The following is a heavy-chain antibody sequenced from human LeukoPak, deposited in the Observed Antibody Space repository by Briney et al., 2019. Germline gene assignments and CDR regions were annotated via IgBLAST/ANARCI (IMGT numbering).Heavy chain of an antibody. D-gene: IGHD4-17*01. J-gene: IGHJ6*02. Sequence: SETLSLTCTVSGGSISSYYWSWIRQPPGKGLEWIGYIYYSGSTNYNPSLKSRVTISVDTSKNQFSLKLSSVTAADTAVYYCARQLYGDYVGYYYGMDVWGQGTTVTVSS. CDR1: GGSISSYY. V-gene: IGHV4-59*08. CDR2: IYYSGST. CDR3: ARQLYGDYVGYYYGMDV.